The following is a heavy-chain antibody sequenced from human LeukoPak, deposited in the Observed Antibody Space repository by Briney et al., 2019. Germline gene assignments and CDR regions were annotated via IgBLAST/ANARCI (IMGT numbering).Heavy chain of an antibody. D-gene: IGHD3-9*01. Sequence: GGSLRLSCAASGFTFSSYSLNWVRQAPGKGLEWISYISSSGTNIDYADSVKGRFTISRDNGKNSLYLQMNRLRAGDTAVYYCARTAFDWSQVGGNWFDPWGQGTLVTVSP. CDR3: ARTAFDWSQVGGNWFDP. CDR2: ISSSGTNI. J-gene: IGHJ5*02. V-gene: IGHV3-48*04. CDR1: GFTFSSYS.